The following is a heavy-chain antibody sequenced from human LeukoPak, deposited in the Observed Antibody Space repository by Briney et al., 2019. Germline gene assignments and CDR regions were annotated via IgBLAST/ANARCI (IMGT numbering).Heavy chain of an antibody. Sequence: GASVKVSCKASGGTFSSYAISWVRQAPGQGLEWMGGIIPIFGTANYAQKFQGRVTITADESTSTAYMELSSLRSEDTAVYYCARDMAAAAGTGWFGPWGQGTLVTVSS. V-gene: IGHV1-69*13. CDR1: GGTFSSYA. CDR2: IIPIFGTA. J-gene: IGHJ5*02. D-gene: IGHD6-13*01. CDR3: ARDMAAAAGTGWFGP.